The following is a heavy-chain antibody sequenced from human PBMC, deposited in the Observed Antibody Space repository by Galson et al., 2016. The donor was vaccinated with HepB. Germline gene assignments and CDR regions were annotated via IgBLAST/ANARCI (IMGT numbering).Heavy chain of an antibody. D-gene: IGHD3-22*01. Sequence: SETLSLTCAVSGVSISRSNWWAWVRQPPGKGLEWIGEVHHSGSTTYKSSLQSRITISVDKSKNHFSLGLTSVTAADTALYYCAAIDSSGYLRGAFDVWGQGTMVTVSS. CDR2: VHHSGST. CDR1: GVSISRSNW. CDR3: AAIDSSGYLRGAFDV. J-gene: IGHJ3*01. V-gene: IGHV4-4*02.